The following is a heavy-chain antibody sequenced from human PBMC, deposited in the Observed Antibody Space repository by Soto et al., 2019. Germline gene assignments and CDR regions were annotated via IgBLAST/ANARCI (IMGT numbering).Heavy chain of an antibody. CDR3: AKTGPVTVRIRFDY. CDR1: GSTFGAYT. CDR2: IKGNGDDT. D-gene: IGHD2-21*02. J-gene: IGHJ4*02. V-gene: IGHV3-23*01. Sequence: EVRLLESGGGSVQPGGSLRLSCAGSGSTFGAYTMAWVRQAPGKGLEWVSGIKGNGDDTYYADSVKGRFTISRDISRNTLYLQMNSLRSDDTATYFCAKTGPVTVRIRFDYWGQGALVTVSS.